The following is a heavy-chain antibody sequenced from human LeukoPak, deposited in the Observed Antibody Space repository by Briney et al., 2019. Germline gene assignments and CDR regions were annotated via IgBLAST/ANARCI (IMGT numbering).Heavy chain of an antibody. J-gene: IGHJ4*02. CDR2: IYHSGST. CDR3: ARAANLPLDY. Sequence: PSETLSLTCTVSGYSISSGYYWGWIRPPPGKGLEWIGSIYHSGSTYYNPSLKSRVTISVDTSKNQFSLRLSSVTAADTAVYYCARAANLPLDYWGQGTLVTVSS. V-gene: IGHV4-38-2*02. CDR1: GYSISSGYY.